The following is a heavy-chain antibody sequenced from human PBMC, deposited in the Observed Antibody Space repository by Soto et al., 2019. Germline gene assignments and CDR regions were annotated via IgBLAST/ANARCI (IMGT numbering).Heavy chain of an antibody. CDR2: IYFSGST. Sequence: SETLSLTCTVSGDSVSTGSKYWSWSRQPPGKPLEWIAYIYFSGSTNYNPSLKSRVTISRDTSKNQFSLKMTSVTAEDTAVYYCARSGGGSGWLGGQGTLVTVSS. CDR1: GDSVSTGSKY. CDR3: ARSGGGSGWL. V-gene: IGHV4-61*01. D-gene: IGHD6-19*01. J-gene: IGHJ4*02.